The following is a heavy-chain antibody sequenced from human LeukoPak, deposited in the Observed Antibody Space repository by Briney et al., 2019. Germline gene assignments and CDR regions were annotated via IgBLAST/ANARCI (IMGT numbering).Heavy chain of an antibody. V-gene: IGHV1-8*01. CDR2: MSPNSGNT. CDR3: ATQSGYLVAFDI. D-gene: IGHD3-22*01. J-gene: IGHJ3*02. CDR1: GYTFTSYD. Sequence: ASVTVSFKASGYTFTSYDINWVRQATGQGLEWMGWMSPNSGNTGYAQKFQGRVTMTRNTSISTAYMELSSLRSEDTAVYYCATQSGYLVAFDIWGQGTMVTVSS.